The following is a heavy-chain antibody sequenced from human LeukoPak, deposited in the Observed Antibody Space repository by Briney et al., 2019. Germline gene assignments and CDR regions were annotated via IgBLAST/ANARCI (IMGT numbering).Heavy chain of an antibody. J-gene: IGHJ4*02. D-gene: IGHD3-9*01. CDR2: VTGSAET. CDR1: GFTFSTYV. CDR3: ALGLVTDY. V-gene: IGHV3-23*01. Sequence: QSGGSLRLSCAASGFTFSTYVMDWVRQAPGKGLEWLSAVTGSAETYYADSVKGRFTISRDNSKNTLYLQMNSLRVEDTAVYYCALGLVTDYWGQGTLVTVSS.